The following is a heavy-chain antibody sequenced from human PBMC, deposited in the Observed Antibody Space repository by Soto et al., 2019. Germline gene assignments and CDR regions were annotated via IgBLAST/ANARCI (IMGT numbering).Heavy chain of an antibody. V-gene: IGHV3-74*01. CDR3: EKGVPAATRYFQH. Sequence: VQLVESGGGLVQPGGSLRLSCAASGFSFSSYWMHWVRHAPGKGLVWVSRINSDGSSTNYADSVKGRFTISRDNAKNTLYLQMNSLTPEDTAVYYCEKGVPAATRYFQHWGQGTLVTVSS. CDR1: GFSFSSYW. CDR2: INSDGSST. D-gene: IGHD2-2*01. J-gene: IGHJ1*01.